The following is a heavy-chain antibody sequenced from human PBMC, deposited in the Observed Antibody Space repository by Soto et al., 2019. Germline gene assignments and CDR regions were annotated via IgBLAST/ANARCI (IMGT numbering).Heavy chain of an antibody. D-gene: IGHD3-3*01. CDR1: GGSISSYY. Sequence: SETLSLTCTVSGGSISSYYWSWIRQPPGKGLEWIGYIYYSGSTNYNPSLKSRVTISVDTSKNQFSLKLSSVTAADTAVYYCARGGRPITSFGLVISWFEPWGQVTQVTAAS. V-gene: IGHV4-59*01. CDR3: ARGGRPITSFGLVISWFEP. J-gene: IGHJ5*02. CDR2: IYYSGST.